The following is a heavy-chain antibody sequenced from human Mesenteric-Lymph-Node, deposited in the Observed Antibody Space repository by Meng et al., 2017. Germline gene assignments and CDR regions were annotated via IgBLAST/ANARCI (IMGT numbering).Heavy chain of an antibody. CDR1: GYTFTSYD. Sequence: ASVKVSCKASGYTFTSYDINWVRQATGQGLEGMGWMNPNSGNTGYAQRFQGRVTMTTDTSTSTAYMELRSLRSDDTAVYYCVSMGRGSRKEYYFDYWGQGTLVTVSS. J-gene: IGHJ4*02. CDR2: MNPNSGNT. V-gene: IGHV1-8*02. D-gene: IGHD3-10*01. CDR3: VSMGRGSRKEYYFDY.